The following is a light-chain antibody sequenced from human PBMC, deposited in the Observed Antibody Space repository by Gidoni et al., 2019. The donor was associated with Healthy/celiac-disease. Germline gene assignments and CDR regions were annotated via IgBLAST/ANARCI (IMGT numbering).Light chain of an antibody. CDR1: QSISSH. J-gene: IGKJ5*01. V-gene: IGKV1-39*01. CDR3: QQSYSTPIT. CDR2: AAS. Sequence: DIPMTPSPSSLSASVGDRVTITCRASQSISSHLNWYQQKPGKAPKLLIYAASSLQSGVPSRFSGSGSGTDFTLTISSLQPEDFATYYCQQSYSTPITFGQGTRLEIK.